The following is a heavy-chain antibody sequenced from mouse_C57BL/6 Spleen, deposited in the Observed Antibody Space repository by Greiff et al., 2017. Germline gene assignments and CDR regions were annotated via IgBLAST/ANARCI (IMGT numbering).Heavy chain of an antibody. CDR2: ISDGGSYT. D-gene: IGHD4-1*01. Sequence: EVNVVESGGGLVKPGGSLKLSCAASGFTFSSYAMSWVRQTPEKRLEWVATISDGGSYTYYPDNVKGRFTISRDNAKNNLYLQMSHLKSEDTAMYDCARQRGRPYWYFDVWGTGTTVTVSS. CDR1: GFTFSSYA. V-gene: IGHV5-4*03. J-gene: IGHJ1*03. CDR3: ARQRGRPYWYFDV.